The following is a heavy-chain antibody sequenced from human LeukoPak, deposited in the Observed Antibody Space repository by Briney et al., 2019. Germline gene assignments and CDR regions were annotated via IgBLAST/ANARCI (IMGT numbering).Heavy chain of an antibody. CDR3: ARGIDGYYDY. Sequence: TGGSLRLSCAASGFTFSNSWMSWVRQAPGKGLEWVANIKYDGSEYYYVGSVKGRFTISRDNAKNSLYLQMSSLRSEDTAVYYCARGIDGYYDYWGQGTLVTVSS. D-gene: IGHD3-22*01. V-gene: IGHV3-7*01. CDR1: GFTFSNSW. J-gene: IGHJ4*02. CDR2: IKYDGSEY.